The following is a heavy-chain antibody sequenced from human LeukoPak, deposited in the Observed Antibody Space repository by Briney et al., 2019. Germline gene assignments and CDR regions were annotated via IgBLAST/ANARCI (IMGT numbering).Heavy chain of an antibody. CDR3: ARDGVNYYDISGYDI. V-gene: IGHV4-59*01. CDR2: IYYSGST. Sequence: PSETLSLTCTVSGGSISSGYWGWIRQPPGKGLEWIGYIYYSGSTNYNPSLKSRVTISVDTSKNQFSLKLSSVTAADTAVYYCARDGVNYYDISGYDIWGRGTLVTVSS. CDR1: GGSISSGY. J-gene: IGHJ4*02. D-gene: IGHD3-22*01.